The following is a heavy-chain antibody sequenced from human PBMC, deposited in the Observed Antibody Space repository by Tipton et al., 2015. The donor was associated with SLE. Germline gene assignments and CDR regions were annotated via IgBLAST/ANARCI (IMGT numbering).Heavy chain of an antibody. CDR2: IWDDGSQK. CDR3: AGDMSTVPAAPFDY. D-gene: IGHD2-2*01. CDR1: GFTFSNYG. Sequence: SLRLSCAASGFTFSNYGMHWVRQAPGKGLEWVAVIWDDGSQKYHADSVKGRFAISRDNSKNTLYLQMNSLRAEDTAFYYCAGDMSTVPAAPFDYWGQGTLVTVSS. J-gene: IGHJ4*02. V-gene: IGHV3-33*01.